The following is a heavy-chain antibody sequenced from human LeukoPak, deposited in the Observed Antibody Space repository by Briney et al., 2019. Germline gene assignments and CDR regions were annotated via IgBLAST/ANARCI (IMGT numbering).Heavy chain of an antibody. CDR1: GFAFTNYP. V-gene: IGHV3-21*01. CDR2: IGSSITYT. J-gene: IGHJ6*04. D-gene: IGHD3-10*02. Sequence: GGSLRLSCVASGFAFTNYPMNWVRQAPGKGLEWVSSIGSSITYTYYADSVKGRFTISRDNAKNSLYLQMNSLRAEDTAVYYCAELGITMIGGVWGKGTTVTISS. CDR3: AELGITMIGGV.